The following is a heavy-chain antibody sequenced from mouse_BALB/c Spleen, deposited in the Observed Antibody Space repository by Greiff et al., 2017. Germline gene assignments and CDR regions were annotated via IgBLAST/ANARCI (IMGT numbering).Heavy chain of an antibody. CDR1: GFNIKDTY. D-gene: IGHD3-1*01. CDR2: IDPANGNT. CDR3: ARHRGNYAMDY. Sequence: VQLKQSGAELVKPGASVKLSCTASGFNIKDTYMHWVKQRPEQGLEWIGRIDPANGNTKYDPKFQGKATITADTSSNTAYLQLSSLTSEDTAVYYCARHRGNYAMDYWGQGTSVTVSS. J-gene: IGHJ4*01. V-gene: IGHV14-3*02.